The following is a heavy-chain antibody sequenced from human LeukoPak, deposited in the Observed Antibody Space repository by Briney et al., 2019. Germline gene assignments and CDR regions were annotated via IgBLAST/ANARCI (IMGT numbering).Heavy chain of an antibody. V-gene: IGHV1-24*01. J-gene: IGHJ4*02. Sequence: GASVKVSCKVSGYTLTELSMHWVRQAPGKGLEWMGGFDPEDGETIYAQKFQGRVAMTEDTSTDTAYMELSSLRSEDTAVYYCATDFGVLAVAGTGTNWGQGTLVTVSS. CDR3: ATDFGVLAVAGTGTN. CDR1: GYTLTELS. D-gene: IGHD6-19*01. CDR2: FDPEDGET.